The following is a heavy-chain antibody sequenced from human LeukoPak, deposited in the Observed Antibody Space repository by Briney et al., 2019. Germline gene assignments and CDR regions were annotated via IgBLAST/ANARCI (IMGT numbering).Heavy chain of an antibody. V-gene: IGHV3-15*01. Sequence: GSLRLSCAASGFTFSSYSMNWVRQAPGKGLEWVGRIKSKTDGGTTDYAAPVKGRFTISRDDSKNTLYLQMNSLKTEDTAVYYCTTEMPAAPIPDYWGQGTLVTVSS. D-gene: IGHD2-2*01. J-gene: IGHJ4*02. CDR2: IKSKTDGGTT. CDR1: GFTFSSYS. CDR3: TTEMPAAPIPDY.